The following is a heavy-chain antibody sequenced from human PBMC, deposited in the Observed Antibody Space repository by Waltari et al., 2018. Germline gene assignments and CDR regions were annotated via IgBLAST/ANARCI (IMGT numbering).Heavy chain of an antibody. D-gene: IGHD2-2*02. CDR3: ARGRYCSSTSCYKDYYYYMDV. CDR2: MNPNSGNT. J-gene: IGHJ6*03. CDR1: GYTFTSYD. V-gene: IGHV1-8*03. Sequence: QVQLGQSGAEVKKPGASVKVSCKASGYTFTSYDINWVLQAPGQGLDWMGWMNPNSGNTGCAQKFQGRVTITRNTSISTAYMELSSLRSEDTAVYYCARGRYCSSTSCYKDYYYYMDVWGKGTTVTISS.